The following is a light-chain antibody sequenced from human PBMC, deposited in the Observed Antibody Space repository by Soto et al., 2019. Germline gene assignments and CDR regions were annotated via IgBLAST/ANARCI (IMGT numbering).Light chain of an antibody. CDR1: QSISSY. CDR2: AAS. Sequence: DLQMTQSPSSLSASVGDRVTITCRASQSISSYLHWYQQKPGKAPKLLIYAASRLQSGVPSRFSGSGSGTDFTLTISSLHPEDFATYYCQQSYTIPFTFGQGTRLEIK. CDR3: QQSYTIPFT. J-gene: IGKJ5*01. V-gene: IGKV1-39*01.